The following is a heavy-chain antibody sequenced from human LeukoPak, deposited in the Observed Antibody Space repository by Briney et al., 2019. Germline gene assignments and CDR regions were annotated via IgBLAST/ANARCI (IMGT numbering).Heavy chain of an antibody. D-gene: IGHD2-2*01. Sequence: GRSLRLSCAASGFTFSRYGMHWVRQAPGKGLEWVAVISYDGSNKNYVDSVKGRFTISRDNSKNTLYLQMDSLRAEDTAVYYCAGPTCLRGGYCSTNSWGQGTLVTVSS. CDR1: GFTFSRYG. CDR2: ISYDGSNK. V-gene: IGHV3-30*03. CDR3: AGPTCLRGGYCSTNS. J-gene: IGHJ4*02.